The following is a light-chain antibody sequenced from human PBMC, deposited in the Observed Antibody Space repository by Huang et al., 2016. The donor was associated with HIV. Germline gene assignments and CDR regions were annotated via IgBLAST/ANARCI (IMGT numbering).Light chain of an antibody. J-gene: IGKJ4*01. Sequence: EIVLTQSPDFQSVTPKEKVTITCRASQAIGGALHWYQQKPGQAPKLRIKYASQAISGVPSRFSGSGSGTDFTLTINSLEAEDAATYYCHQSSTLHTFGGGTKVEIK. V-gene: IGKV6-21*02. CDR3: HQSSTLHT. CDR2: YAS. CDR1: QAIGGA.